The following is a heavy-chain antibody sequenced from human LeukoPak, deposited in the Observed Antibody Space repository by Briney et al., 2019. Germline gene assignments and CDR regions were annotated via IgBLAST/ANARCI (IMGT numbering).Heavy chain of an antibody. CDR2: IIPIFGTA. CDR1: GGTFSSYA. CDR3: ARVRKYSSSDAFDI. V-gene: IGHV1-69*13. D-gene: IGHD6-6*01. J-gene: IGHJ3*02. Sequence: GASVKASCKASGGTFSSYAISWVRQAPGQGLEWRGGIIPIFGTANYAQKFQGRVTITADESTSTAYMELSSLRSEDTAVYYCARVRKYSSSDAFDIWGQGTMVTVSS.